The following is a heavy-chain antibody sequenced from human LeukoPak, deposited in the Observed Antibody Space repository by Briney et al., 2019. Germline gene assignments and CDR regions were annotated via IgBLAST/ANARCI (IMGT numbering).Heavy chain of an antibody. CDR2: ISSSGSTI. J-gene: IGHJ4*02. V-gene: IGHV3-48*03. CDR1: GFTFSSYE. D-gene: IGHD2-2*01. CDR3: ARVGPPRLGYCSSTSCYAFDY. Sequence: GGSLRLSGAASGFTFSSYEMNWVRQAPGKGLDWVSYISSSGSTIYYADSVKGRFTISRDNAKNSLYLQMNSLRAEDTAVYYCARVGPPRLGYCSSTSCYAFDYWGQGTLVTVSS.